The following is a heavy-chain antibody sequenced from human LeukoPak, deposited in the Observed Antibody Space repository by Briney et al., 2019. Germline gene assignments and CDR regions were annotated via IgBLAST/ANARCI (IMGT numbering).Heavy chain of an antibody. Sequence: ASVKVSCKASGYTFTSYGISWVRQAPGQGLEWMGWISAYNGNTNYAQKLQSRVTMTTDTSTSTAYMELRSLRSDDTAVYYCAREISGYCSSTSCYSPTPPDYWGQGTLVTVSS. D-gene: IGHD2-2*02. CDR2: ISAYNGNT. J-gene: IGHJ4*02. CDR3: AREISGYCSSTSCYSPTPPDY. V-gene: IGHV1-18*01. CDR1: GYTFTSYG.